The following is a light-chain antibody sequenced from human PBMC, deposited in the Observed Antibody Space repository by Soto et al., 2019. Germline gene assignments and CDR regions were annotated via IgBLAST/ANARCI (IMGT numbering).Light chain of an antibody. Sequence: QSVLTQPPSAAGAPGQRVTVSCACGSAKIESNTVTWYQQLPGTAPKLVIYSNYDRPSGVPDRFSGSTSGTSASLVIRGLQSEDEADYYCAAWDDILNGYVFGGGTKVTVL. V-gene: IGLV1-44*01. CDR1: SAKIESNT. CDR3: AAWDDILNGYV. J-gene: IGLJ1*01. CDR2: SNY.